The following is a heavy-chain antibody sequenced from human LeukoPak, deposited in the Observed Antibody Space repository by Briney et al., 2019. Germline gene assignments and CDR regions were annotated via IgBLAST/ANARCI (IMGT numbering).Heavy chain of an antibody. D-gene: IGHD3-10*02. CDR1: GFIVSSNY. J-gene: IGHJ6*04. V-gene: IGHV3-66*01. CDR3: AELGITMIGGV. CDR2: IDISGGT. Sequence: GGSLRLSCAASGFIVSSNYMSWVRQAPGKGLEWVSVIDISGGTYYAASVKGRVTISRDNSKNTLYLQMNSLRAEDTAVYYCAELGITMIGGVWGKGTTVTISS.